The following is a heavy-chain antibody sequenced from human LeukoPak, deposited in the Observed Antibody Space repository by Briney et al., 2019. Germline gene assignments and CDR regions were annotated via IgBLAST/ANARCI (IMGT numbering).Heavy chain of an antibody. CDR2: IYYSGAT. Sequence: SETLSLTCTVSGDSISSGSYYWGWIRQPPGKGLEWIGSIYYSGATYYNPSLESRVAISVDTSKNQFSLKLSSVTAADTAVYYCARRGYYDSSGYYAYAFDIWGQGTMVTVSS. CDR1: GDSISSGSYY. D-gene: IGHD3-22*01. V-gene: IGHV4-39*01. J-gene: IGHJ3*02. CDR3: ARRGYYDSSGYYAYAFDI.